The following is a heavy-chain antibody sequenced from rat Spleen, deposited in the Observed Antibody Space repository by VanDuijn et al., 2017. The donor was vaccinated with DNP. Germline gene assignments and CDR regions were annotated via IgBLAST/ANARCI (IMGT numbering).Heavy chain of an antibody. J-gene: IGHJ3*01. V-gene: IGHV3-1*01. CDR3: VKYYSSWFAN. D-gene: IGHD1-2*01. CDR2: ISYSGST. Sequence: EVQLQESGPGLVKPSQSLSLTCSVTGYSITSNYWGWIRKFPRNKMEWIGHISYSGSTTYNPSLKSRISITRDTSKNQFFLQLNSVITEDTATYYCVKYYSSWFANWGQGTLVTVSS. CDR1: GYSITSNY.